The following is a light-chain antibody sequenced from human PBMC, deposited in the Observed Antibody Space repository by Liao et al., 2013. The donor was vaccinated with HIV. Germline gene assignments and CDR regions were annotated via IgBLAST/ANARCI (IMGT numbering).Light chain of an antibody. V-gene: IGLV3-1*01. CDR3: QAWDSSTAR. CDR1: KLGDKY. J-gene: IGLJ2*01. Sequence: SYELTQPPSVSVSPGQTASITCSGDKLGDKYACWYQQKPGQSPVLVIYQDSKRPSGIPERFSGSNSGNTATLTISGTQAMDEADYYCQAWDSSTARFGGRDQADRP. CDR2: QDS.